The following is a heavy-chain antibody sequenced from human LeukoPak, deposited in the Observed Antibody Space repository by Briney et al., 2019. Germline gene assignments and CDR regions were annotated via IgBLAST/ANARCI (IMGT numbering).Heavy chain of an antibody. V-gene: IGHV3-21*01. CDR1: GFTFSSYS. CDR3: ARGEGEGPLYSGYEPPPDY. Sequence: PGGSLRLSCAASGFTFSSYSMNWVRQAPGKGLEWVSSISSSSSYIYYADSVKGRFTISRDNAKNSLYLQMNSLRAEDTAVYYCARGEGEGPLYSGYEPPPDYWGQGTLVTVSS. D-gene: IGHD5-12*01. J-gene: IGHJ4*02. CDR2: ISSSSSYI.